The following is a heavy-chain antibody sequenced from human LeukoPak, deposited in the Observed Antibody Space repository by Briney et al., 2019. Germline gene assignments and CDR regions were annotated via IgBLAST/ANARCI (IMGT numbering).Heavy chain of an antibody. J-gene: IGHJ6*03. CDR2: ISYDGSNK. Sequence: GRSLRLSCAASGFTFSSYAMHWVRQAPGKGLEWVAVISYDGSNKYYADSVKGRFTISRDNSKNTLFLQMNSLRAEDTAVYYCARDSDDLYYYYYMDVWGKGTTVTVSS. CDR3: ARDSDDLYYYYYMDV. V-gene: IGHV3-30*04. CDR1: GFTFSSYA. D-gene: IGHD1-1*01.